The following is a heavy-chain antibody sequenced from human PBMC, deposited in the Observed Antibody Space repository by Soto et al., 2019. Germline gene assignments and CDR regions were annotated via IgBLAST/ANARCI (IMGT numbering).Heavy chain of an antibody. D-gene: IGHD5-18*01. CDR3: ARELGYSYGLNWFDP. J-gene: IGHJ5*02. V-gene: IGHV3-7*03. CDR1: GFTFSSYW. Sequence: GGSLRLSCAASGFTFSSYWMSWVRQAPGKGLEWVANIKQDGSEKYYVDSVKGRFTISRDNAKNSLYLQMNSLRAEDTAVYYCARELGYSYGLNWFDPWGQGTLVTVSS. CDR2: IKQDGSEK.